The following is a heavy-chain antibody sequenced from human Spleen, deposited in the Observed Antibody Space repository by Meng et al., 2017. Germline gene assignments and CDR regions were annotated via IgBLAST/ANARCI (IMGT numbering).Heavy chain of an antibody. J-gene: IGHJ3*02. CDR2: ISSSGTTI. D-gene: IGHD6-19*01. V-gene: IGHV3-11*01. Sequence: QVQMVGSGGGLVKPGGCLRLSCTASGFIFSDHYRSWIRQGPGKGLEWVSYISSSGTTIYYADSVKGRFTISRDNAKKSLYLQMNSLKTEDTAVYYCTIYTSGHIWGQGTMVTVSS. CDR3: TIYTSGHI. CDR1: GFIFSDHY.